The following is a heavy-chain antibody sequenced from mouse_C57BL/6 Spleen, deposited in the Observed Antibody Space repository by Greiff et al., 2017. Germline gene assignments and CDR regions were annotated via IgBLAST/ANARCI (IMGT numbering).Heavy chain of an antibody. V-gene: IGHV5-16*01. Sequence: DVMLVESEGGLVQPGSSMKLSCTASGFTFSDYYMAWVRQVPEKGLEWVANINYDGSSTYYLDSLKSRFIISRDNAKTLLYLQMSSLKSEDTATYSCARYYNAMDYWGQGTSVTVSS. CDR1: GFTFSDYY. CDR3: ARYYNAMDY. D-gene: IGHD2-12*01. CDR2: INYDGSST. J-gene: IGHJ4*01.